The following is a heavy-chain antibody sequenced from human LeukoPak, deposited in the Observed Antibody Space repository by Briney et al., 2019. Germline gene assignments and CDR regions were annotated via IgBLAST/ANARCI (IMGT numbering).Heavy chain of an antibody. CDR3: VKDRTQGSGWYLIFDY. Sequence: PGGSLRLSCAASGFTFSSYAMSWVRQAPGKGLEWVSGVSGSGGNTYYADSVKGRFTISRDASKNTLYLQMNSLRAEDTAVYFCVKDRTQGSGWYLIFDYRSQGTLVTVSS. J-gene: IGHJ4*02. CDR2: VSGSGGNT. CDR1: GFTFSSYA. V-gene: IGHV3-23*01. D-gene: IGHD6-19*01.